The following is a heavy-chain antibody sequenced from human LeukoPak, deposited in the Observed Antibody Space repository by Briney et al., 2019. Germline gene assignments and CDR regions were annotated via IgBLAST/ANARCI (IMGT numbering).Heavy chain of an antibody. D-gene: IGHD3-16*01. V-gene: IGHV4-30-2*01. CDR3: ARGRPRRASFDY. J-gene: IGHJ4*02. Sequence: SQTLSLTCTVSGGSISSGGYYWSWIRQPPGKGLEWIGEINHSGSTNYNPSLKSRVTISVDTSKNQFSLKLSSVTAADTAVYYCARGRPRRASFDYWGQGTLVTVSS. CDR2: INHSGST. CDR1: GGSISSGGYY.